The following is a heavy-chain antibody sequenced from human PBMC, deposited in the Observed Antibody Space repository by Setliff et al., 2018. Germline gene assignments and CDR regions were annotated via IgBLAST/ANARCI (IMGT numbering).Heavy chain of an antibody. D-gene: IGHD2-2*01. V-gene: IGHV4-39*07. CDR2: IYHSGSS. Sequence: PSETLSLTCTVSGGSISSSSYYWGWIRQPPGKGLEWIGSIYHSGSSYYNPSLKSRVTISVDTSKNQFSLILSSVTAADTAVYYCVRGRIRGSCSGPSCTSDAFDIWGPGTTVTVSS. CDR3: VRGRIRGSCSGPSCTSDAFDI. J-gene: IGHJ3*02. CDR1: GGSISSSSYY.